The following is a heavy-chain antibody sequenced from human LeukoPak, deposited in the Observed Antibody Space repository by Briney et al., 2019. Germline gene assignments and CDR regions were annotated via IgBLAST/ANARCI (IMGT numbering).Heavy chain of an antibody. Sequence: SETLSLTCTVSGGSISSYYWSWIRQPPGKGLEWIGYIYYSGSTNYNPSLKSRVTISVDTSKNQFSLKLSSVTAADTAVYCCARVVVVVPAAPDYYGMDVWGQGTTVTVSS. J-gene: IGHJ6*02. CDR2: IYYSGST. V-gene: IGHV4-59*01. D-gene: IGHD2-2*01. CDR1: GGSISSYY. CDR3: ARVVVVVPAAPDYYGMDV.